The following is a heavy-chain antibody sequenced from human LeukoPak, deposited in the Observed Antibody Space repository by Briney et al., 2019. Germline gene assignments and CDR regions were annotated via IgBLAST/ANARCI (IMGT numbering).Heavy chain of an antibody. J-gene: IGHJ6*02. D-gene: IGHD3-16*01. CDR1: GYTFTSYY. V-gene: IGHV1-46*01. Sequence: ASVRVSCKASGYTFTSYYNHWVRQAPGQGLEWMGIINPSGGGSATYAQKFQGRVTMTSDASTSTVYMELSSLGSEDTAVYYCVRDRGEDLRDYYYGMDVWGQGTTVIVSS. CDR2: INPSGGGSA. CDR3: VRDRGEDLRDYYYGMDV.